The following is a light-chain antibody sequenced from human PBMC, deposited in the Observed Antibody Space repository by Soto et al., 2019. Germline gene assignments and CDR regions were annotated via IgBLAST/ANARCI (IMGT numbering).Light chain of an antibody. J-gene: IGKJ2*01. CDR2: DAS. CDR1: QSVSNS. V-gene: IGKV3-11*01. Sequence: EIVLTQSPATLSLSPGERATLSCRASQSVSNSLVWYQQRPGQAPRLLIYDASNRATGIPARFSGSGSGTDFTLTFSSLEPEDFALYYCQQRYSWPPMYTFGQGTKLEIK. CDR3: QQRYSWPPMYT.